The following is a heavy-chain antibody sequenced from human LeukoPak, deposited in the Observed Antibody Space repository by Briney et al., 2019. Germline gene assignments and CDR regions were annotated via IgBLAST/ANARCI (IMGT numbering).Heavy chain of an antibody. CDR2: IYHSGST. V-gene: IGHV4-38-2*02. CDR3: ARETNEGSDY. J-gene: IGHJ4*02. CDR1: GYSISSGYY. Sequence: SETLSLTCAVSGYSISSGYYWGWIRQPPGKGLEWIGSIYHSGSTYYNPSLKSRVTISVDTSKNQFSLKLSSVTAADTAVYYCARETNEGSDYWGQGTLVTVSS.